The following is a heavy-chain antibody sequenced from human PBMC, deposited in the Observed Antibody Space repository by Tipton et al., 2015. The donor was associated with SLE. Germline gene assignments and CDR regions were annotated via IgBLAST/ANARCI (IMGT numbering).Heavy chain of an antibody. CDR3: ARGLVAGASYGMDV. CDR1: GFTFDDYG. J-gene: IGHJ6*02. CDR2: INWNGDST. Sequence: GSLRLSCAASGFTFDDYGMSWVRQAPGKGLEWVSGINWNGDSTRYADSVKGRFTISRDNAKNSLYLQMNSLRAEDTASYYCARGLVAGASYGMDVWGQGTTVTVSS. V-gene: IGHV3-20*04. D-gene: IGHD6-19*01.